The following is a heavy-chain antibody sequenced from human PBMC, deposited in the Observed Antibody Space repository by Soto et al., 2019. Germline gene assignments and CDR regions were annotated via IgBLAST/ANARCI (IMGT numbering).Heavy chain of an antibody. Sequence: GGSLRLSCAASGFTFSSYAMSWVRQAPGKGLEWVSAISGSGGSTYYADSVKGRFTISRDNSKNTLYLQMNSLRAEDTAVYYCAKDRSHPQNNWPYYFDYWGQGTLVTVSS. CDR3: AKDRSHPQNNWPYYFDY. D-gene: IGHD1-20*01. CDR2: ISGSGGST. CDR1: GFTFSSYA. V-gene: IGHV3-23*01. J-gene: IGHJ4*02.